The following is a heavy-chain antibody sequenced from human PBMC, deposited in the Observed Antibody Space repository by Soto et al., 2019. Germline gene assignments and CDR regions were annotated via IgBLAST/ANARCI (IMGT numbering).Heavy chain of an antibody. J-gene: IGHJ6*02. CDR2: ISGSGGST. Sequence: EVQLLESGGGLVQPGGSLRLSCAASGFTFSSYAMSWVRQAPGKGLEWVSAISGSGGSTYYADSVKGRFTISRDNSKNTRYLQMNSLRAEDTAVYYCAKDITLITIFGVVIDYYYGMDVWGQGTTVTVSS. CDR3: AKDITLITIFGVVIDYYYGMDV. D-gene: IGHD3-3*01. CDR1: GFTFSSYA. V-gene: IGHV3-23*01.